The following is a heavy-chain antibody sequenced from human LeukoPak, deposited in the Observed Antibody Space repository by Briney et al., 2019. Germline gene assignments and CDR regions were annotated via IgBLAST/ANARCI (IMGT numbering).Heavy chain of an antibody. D-gene: IGHD6-19*01. Sequence: GGSLRLSCAASGFTFSNAWMNWVRQAPGKGLEWVGRIKSKTDGGTTDYAAPVKGRFTIARDDSKNTVSLQMNGLKPEDTAVYHCTTRGSGWYPFFDYWGQGRLVTVSS. CDR3: TTRGSGWYPFFDY. J-gene: IGHJ4*02. CDR1: GFTFSNAW. V-gene: IGHV3-15*07. CDR2: IKSKTDGGTT.